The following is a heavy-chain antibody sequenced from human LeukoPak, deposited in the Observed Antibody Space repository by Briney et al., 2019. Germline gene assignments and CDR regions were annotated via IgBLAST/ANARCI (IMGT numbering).Heavy chain of an antibody. Sequence: SETLSLTCTVSGGSISSYYWSWIRQPPGKGLEWIGYIYCSGSTNYNPSLKSRVTISVDTSKNQFSLKLSSVTAADTAVYYCARITGFGEFLYYYYGMDVWGKGTTVTVSS. D-gene: IGHD3-10*01. CDR2: IYCSGST. V-gene: IGHV4-59*01. CDR3: ARITGFGEFLYYYYGMDV. CDR1: GGSISSYY. J-gene: IGHJ6*04.